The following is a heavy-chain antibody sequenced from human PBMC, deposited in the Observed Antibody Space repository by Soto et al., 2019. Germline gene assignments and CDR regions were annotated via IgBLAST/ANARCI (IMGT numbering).Heavy chain of an antibody. CDR3: ARDAIAARRAYGMDV. CDR2: IYSGGST. D-gene: IGHD6-6*01. Sequence: PVGSLRLSCAASGFTVSSNYMTWVRQAPGKGLEWVAVIYSGGSTYYADSVKGRFTISRDNSKNTLYLQMNSLRAEDTAVYYCARDAIAARRAYGMDVWGQGTTVTVSS. V-gene: IGHV3-53*01. J-gene: IGHJ6*02. CDR1: GFTVSSNY.